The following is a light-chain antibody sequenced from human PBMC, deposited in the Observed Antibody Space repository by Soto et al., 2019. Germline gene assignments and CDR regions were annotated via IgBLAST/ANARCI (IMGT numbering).Light chain of an antibody. CDR1: SSDIGAGSD. J-gene: IGLJ2*01. V-gene: IGLV1-40*01. CDR3: QSYDTSLSGPVV. Sequence: QSVLTQPPSVSGAPGQRVTISCTGSSSDIGAGSDVHWYQHLPGTAPKLLIYDNTNRPSGVPDRFSGSKSGTSASLAITGLQAEDEADYYCQSYDTSLSGPVVFGGGTKLTVL. CDR2: DNT.